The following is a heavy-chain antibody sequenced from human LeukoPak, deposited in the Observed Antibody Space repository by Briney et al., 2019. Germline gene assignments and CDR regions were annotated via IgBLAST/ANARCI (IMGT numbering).Heavy chain of an antibody. J-gene: IGHJ6*03. CDR3: ARGYSSTLGYYYMDV. CDR2: ISAYNGNT. V-gene: IGHV1-18*01. Sequence: GASVKVSCKASGYTFTSYGISWVRQAPGQGLEWMGWISAYNGNTNYAQKLQGRVTMTTDTSTSTAYMELRSLRSDDTAVHYCARGYSSTLGYYYMDVWGKGTTVTVSS. CDR1: GYTFTSYG. D-gene: IGHD6-13*01.